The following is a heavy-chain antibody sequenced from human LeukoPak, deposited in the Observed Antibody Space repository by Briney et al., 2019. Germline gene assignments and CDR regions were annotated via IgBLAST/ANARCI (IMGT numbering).Heavy chain of an antibody. D-gene: IGHD2-21*01. CDR2: ISHTGST. J-gene: IGHJ3*02. V-gene: IGHV4-4*02. CDR3: ASSSLVVVVTYGFGI. CDR1: NGPITSTKW. Sequence: PSETLSLTCTVSNGPITSTKWWSWVRPPPGKGLEWIGEISHTGSTNYNPSFNSRVTMSVGKSKNQFSLNLKSVTAADTALYYCASSSLVVVVTYGFGIWGRGTAVTVSS.